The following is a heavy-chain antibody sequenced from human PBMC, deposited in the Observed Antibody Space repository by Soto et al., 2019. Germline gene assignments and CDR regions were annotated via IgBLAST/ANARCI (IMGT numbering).Heavy chain of an antibody. Sequence: TSETLSLTCTFSGGSISSSDFYWGWLRQTPGKGLEFIGSMYYSGTTYYNPSLKSRVTISVDTSKNQFTLKLISVTAADTAVYYCAVVDSTGNWFDPWGEGALVTVSS. J-gene: IGHJ5*02. V-gene: IGHV4-39*01. D-gene: IGHD2-15*01. CDR3: AVVDSTGNWFDP. CDR2: MYYSGTT. CDR1: GGSISSSDFY.